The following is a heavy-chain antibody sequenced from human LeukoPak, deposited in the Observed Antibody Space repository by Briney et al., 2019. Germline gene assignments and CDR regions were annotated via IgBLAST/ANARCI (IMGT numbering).Heavy chain of an antibody. CDR2: ISKTTRSI. CDR1: GFIFSNYN. Sequence: GGSPRLSCAASGFIFSNYNMNWVRQAPGKGLEWVSYISKTTRSIYYAESVQGRFTISRDNAKNSLYLQMNSLRAEDTAVYYCARDHGDEDYFDYWGQGTLVTVSS. J-gene: IGHJ4*02. V-gene: IGHV3-48*04. CDR3: ARDHGDEDYFDY. D-gene: IGHD7-27*01.